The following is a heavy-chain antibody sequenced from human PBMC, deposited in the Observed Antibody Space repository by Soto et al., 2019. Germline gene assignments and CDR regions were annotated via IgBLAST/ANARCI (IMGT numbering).Heavy chain of an antibody. J-gene: IGHJ4*02. CDR2: ISYDGSNK. CDR3: AKEFHSWNYFDY. Sequence: PGGSLRLSCAASGFTFSSSGMHWVRQAPGKGLEWVAVISYDGSNKFCADSVKGRFTISRDNFRNTLYLQMNSLRAEDTAVYYCAKEFHSWNYFDYWGQGTLVTSPQ. D-gene: IGHD1-20*01. V-gene: IGHV3-30*18. CDR1: GFTFSSSG.